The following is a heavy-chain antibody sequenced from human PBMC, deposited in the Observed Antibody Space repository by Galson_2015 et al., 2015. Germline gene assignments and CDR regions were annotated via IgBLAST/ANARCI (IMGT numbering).Heavy chain of an antibody. CDR3: ARDPLWDRTVGFDY. Sequence: SLRLSCAASGFTSSSDWMHWVRQAPGKGLVWVSRINSDGTDKTYADSVKGRFTISRDNAKNTPYLQMNSLRAEDTAVYYCARDPLWDRTVGFDYWGQGTLVTVSS. V-gene: IGHV3-74*01. J-gene: IGHJ4*02. CDR1: GFTSSSDW. D-gene: IGHD3-16*01. CDR2: INSDGTDK.